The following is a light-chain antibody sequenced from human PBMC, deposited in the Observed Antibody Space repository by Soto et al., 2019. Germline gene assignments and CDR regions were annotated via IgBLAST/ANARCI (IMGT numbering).Light chain of an antibody. CDR2: RAS. Sequence: VMTQSPATLSLSPGERATLSCRASHNINDNLAWYQQKPGQAPRLFIFRASSRASGVPARFSGSGSGTEFTLIISSLQSEDSAVYYCQQYNSWLWTFGQGTKADIK. J-gene: IGKJ1*01. CDR1: HNINDN. V-gene: IGKV3-15*01. CDR3: QQYNSWLWT.